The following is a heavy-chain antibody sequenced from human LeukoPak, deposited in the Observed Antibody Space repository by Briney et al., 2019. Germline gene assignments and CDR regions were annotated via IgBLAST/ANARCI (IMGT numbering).Heavy chain of an antibody. J-gene: IGHJ4*02. Sequence: GGSLTLSCAASGFTFSSYAMSWVREAPARGLEWVSVIYSDGSTYYADSVKGRFTISRDNSKNTVYLQMNRLRVEDTAVYSCMDTAVGWGQGTLVTVSS. D-gene: IGHD5-18*01. CDR2: IYSDGST. CDR1: GFTFSSYA. V-gene: IGHV3-66*02. CDR3: MDTAVG.